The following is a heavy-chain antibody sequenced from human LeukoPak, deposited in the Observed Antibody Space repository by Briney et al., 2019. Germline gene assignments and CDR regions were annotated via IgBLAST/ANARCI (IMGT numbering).Heavy chain of an antibody. Sequence: GGSLRLSCAASGFTFSDYAMHWVRQAPGKGLEWVALISYDGSDKYYADSAKGRFTISRDNSKNTLYLQMNSLRTEDTTVYYCVRGRYYYDSSGYLDYWGQGTLVTVSS. CDR3: VRGRYYYDSSGYLDY. CDR2: ISYDGSDK. CDR1: GFTFSDYA. D-gene: IGHD3-22*01. J-gene: IGHJ4*02. V-gene: IGHV3-30-3*01.